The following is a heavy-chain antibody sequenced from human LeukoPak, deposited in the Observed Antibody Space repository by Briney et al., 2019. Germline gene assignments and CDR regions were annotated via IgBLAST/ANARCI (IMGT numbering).Heavy chain of an antibody. CDR3: ARDQLGIGFDY. Sequence: SSETLSLTCTVSGGSISSYYWSWIRQPPGKGLEWIGYIYYSGSTDYNPSLKSRVTISVDTSKNQFSLKLSSATAADTAVYYCARDQLGIGFDYWGQGTLVTVSS. D-gene: IGHD7-27*01. J-gene: IGHJ4*02. V-gene: IGHV4-59*01. CDR2: IYYSGST. CDR1: GGSISSYY.